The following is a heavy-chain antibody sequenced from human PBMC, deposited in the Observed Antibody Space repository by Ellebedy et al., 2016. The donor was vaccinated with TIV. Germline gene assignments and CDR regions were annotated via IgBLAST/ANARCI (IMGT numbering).Heavy chain of an antibody. CDR1: GYSFTAYY. J-gene: IGHJ6*02. Sequence: AASVKVSCKASGYSFTAYYMHWVRQAPGQGLQWVGWINPNTGDSHYAPKFAGRVTLTRDTSISPAYMELSSLRSDDTAMYYCARDLLKAYSSGPTDNYYGMDVWGQGTTVTVSS. V-gene: IGHV1-2*02. D-gene: IGHD6-19*01. CDR3: ARDLLKAYSSGPTDNYYGMDV. CDR2: INPNTGDS.